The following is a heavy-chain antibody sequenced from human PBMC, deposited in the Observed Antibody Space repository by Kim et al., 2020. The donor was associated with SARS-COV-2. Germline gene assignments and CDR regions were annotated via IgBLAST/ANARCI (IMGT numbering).Heavy chain of an antibody. J-gene: IGHJ4*02. V-gene: IGHV2-70*01. D-gene: IGHD1-1*01. Sequence: SYSTYLKTSLTISKDTSKNQVVLTMTNMDPVDTATYYCARISNWNYYFDYWGQGTLVTVSS. CDR3: ARISNWNYYFDY.